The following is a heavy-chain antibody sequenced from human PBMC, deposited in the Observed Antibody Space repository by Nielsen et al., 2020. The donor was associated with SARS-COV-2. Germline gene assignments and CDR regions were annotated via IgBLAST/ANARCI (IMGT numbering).Heavy chain of an antibody. Sequence: SETLSLTCAVSGGSISSSNWWSWVRQPPGKGLEWIGEIYHSGSTNYNPSLKSRVTISVDKSKNQFSLKLSSVTAADTAVYYCARVVGTTGTTSAFDIWGQGTMVTVSS. CDR1: GGSISSSNW. CDR3: ARVVGTTGTTSAFDI. V-gene: IGHV4-4*02. D-gene: IGHD1-1*01. CDR2: IYHSGST. J-gene: IGHJ3*02.